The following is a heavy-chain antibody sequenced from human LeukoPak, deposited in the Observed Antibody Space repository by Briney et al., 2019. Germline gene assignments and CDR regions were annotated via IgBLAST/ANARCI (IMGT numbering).Heavy chain of an antibody. CDR1: GFTFDDYG. V-gene: IGHV3-20*01. CDR2: INWNGGST. CDR3: ARGLGTYGSGSYDAFDI. Sequence: GGSLRLSCAASGFTFDDYGMSWVRQAPGKGLEWVSGINWNGGSTGYADSVKGRFTISRDNAKNSLYLQMNSLRAEDTALYHCARGLGTYGSGSYDAFDIWGQGTMVTVSS. D-gene: IGHD3-10*01. J-gene: IGHJ3*02.